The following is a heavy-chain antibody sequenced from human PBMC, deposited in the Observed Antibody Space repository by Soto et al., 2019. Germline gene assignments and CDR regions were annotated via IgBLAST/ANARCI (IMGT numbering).Heavy chain of an antibody. CDR2: INAGNGNT. CDR3: ARAPSPFCSSTSGYVPDY. D-gene: IGHD2-2*01. V-gene: IGHV1-3*01. CDR1: GYTFTSYA. J-gene: IGHJ4*02. Sequence: QVQLVQSGAEVKKPGASVKVSCKASGYTFTSYAMHWVRQAPGQRLEWMGWINAGNGNTKYSQKFQGRVTITRDTSASTAYMELSSLRSEDTAVYYCARAPSPFCSSTSGYVPDYWGQGTLVTVSS.